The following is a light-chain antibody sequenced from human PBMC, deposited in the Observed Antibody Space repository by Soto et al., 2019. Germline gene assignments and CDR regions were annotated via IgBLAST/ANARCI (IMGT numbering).Light chain of an antibody. CDR3: QQYNAYSWT. CDR1: QNINSW. CDR2: EAS. Sequence: DIHMTQSPSTLSASVGDRVTITCRASQNINSWLAWYQQKPGKAPKLLIYEASTLERGVPSRFGGSGSGTEFTLTISSLQFDDFGTYYCQQYNAYSWTFGQGTKVDIK. V-gene: IGKV1-5*03. J-gene: IGKJ1*01.